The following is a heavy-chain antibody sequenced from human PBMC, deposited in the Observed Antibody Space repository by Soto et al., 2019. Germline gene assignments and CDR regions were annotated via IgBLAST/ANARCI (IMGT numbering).Heavy chain of an antibody. CDR3: AADLGATNEFDY. CDR1: GYTFTSYG. CDR2: IIACNGNT. Sequence: GASVKVSCKASGYTFTSYGISWVRQARGQRLEWMGWIIACNGNTNYAQKFQERVTITRDMSTSTAYMELSSLRSEDTAVYYCAADLGATNEFDYWGQGTLVTVSS. D-gene: IGHD1-26*01. V-gene: IGHV1-58*02. J-gene: IGHJ4*02.